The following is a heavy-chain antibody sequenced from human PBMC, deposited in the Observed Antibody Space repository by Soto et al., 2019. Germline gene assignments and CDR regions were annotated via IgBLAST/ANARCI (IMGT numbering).Heavy chain of an antibody. V-gene: IGHV4-31*03. D-gene: IGHD3-10*01. CDR1: GASIGSGTYY. J-gene: IGHJ4*02. Sequence: QVQLQESGPGLVKPSQTLSLTCTVSGASIGSGTYYWHWIRQHPGKGLEWIGWLSHSGGTYYNPSSRSRMTISVATSKDQFSLRLTSVTAAETAVYYCARGTRPDTRFGESIFDFWGQGTLVTVSS. CDR3: ARGTRPDTRFGESIFDF. CDR2: LSHSGGT.